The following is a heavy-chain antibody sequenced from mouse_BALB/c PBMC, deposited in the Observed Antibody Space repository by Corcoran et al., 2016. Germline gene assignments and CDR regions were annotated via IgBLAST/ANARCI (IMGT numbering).Heavy chain of an antibody. J-gene: IGHJ2*01. CDR3: ARDYDDDVFDY. Sequence: QIQLVQSGPELKKPGETIKISCKASGYTFTNYGMNWVKQAPGKGVKWMGWINTYTGEPTYADDFKGRFAFSLETSASTAYLQINNLKNEDMATYFCARDYDDDVFDYWGQGTTLTVSS. D-gene: IGHD2-4*01. CDR2: INTYTGEP. CDR1: GYTFTNYG. V-gene: IGHV9-1*02.